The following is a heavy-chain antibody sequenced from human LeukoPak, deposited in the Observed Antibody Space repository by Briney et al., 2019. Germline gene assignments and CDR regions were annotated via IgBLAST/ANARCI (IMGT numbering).Heavy chain of an antibody. Sequence: PGGSLRLSCAASGFTFSSYEMNWVRQAPGKGLEWVSYISSSDSTIYYADSVKARFTISRDNAKNSLYLQMNSLGAEDTAVYYCAREGGDGYNYVDYWGQGILVTVSS. D-gene: IGHD5-24*01. V-gene: IGHV3-48*03. CDR2: ISSSDSTI. J-gene: IGHJ4*02. CDR3: AREGGDGYNYVDY. CDR1: GFTFSSYE.